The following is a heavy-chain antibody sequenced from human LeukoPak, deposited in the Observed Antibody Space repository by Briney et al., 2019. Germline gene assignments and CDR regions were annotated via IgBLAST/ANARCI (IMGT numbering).Heavy chain of an antibody. Sequence: SETLSLTCTVSGGSISSYFWSWVRQPPGKGLEWIGYIYYSGSTKYNPSLKRRVTMSLDTSKNQFSLKLTSVTAADTAVYYCARHGGVVRGQGSDAFDIWGQGTMVTVSS. D-gene: IGHD3-10*01. CDR2: IYYSGST. J-gene: IGHJ3*02. CDR3: ARHGGVVRGQGSDAFDI. V-gene: IGHV4-59*08. CDR1: GGSISSYF.